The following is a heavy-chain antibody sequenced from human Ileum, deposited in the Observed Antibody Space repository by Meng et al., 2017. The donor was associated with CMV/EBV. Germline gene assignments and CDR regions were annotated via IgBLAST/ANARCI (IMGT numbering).Heavy chain of an antibody. D-gene: IGHD3-22*01. CDR3: ARDLKLGASYYDSSGYYAAPDY. J-gene: IGHJ4*02. CDR1: YY. V-gene: IGHV1-2*02. Sequence: YYMHWVRQAPGQGLEWMGWINPNSGGTNYAQKFQGRVTMTRDTSISTAYMELSRLRSDDTAVYYCARDLKLGASYYDSSGYYAAPDYWGQGTLVTVSS. CDR2: INPNSGGT.